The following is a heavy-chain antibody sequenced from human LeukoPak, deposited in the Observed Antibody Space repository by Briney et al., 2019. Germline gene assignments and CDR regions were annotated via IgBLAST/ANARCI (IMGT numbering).Heavy chain of an antibody. CDR1: GFSFSSYA. D-gene: IGHD2-2*01. J-gene: IGHJ4*02. Sequence: PGGSLRLPCAASGFSFSSYAMSWVRQAPGKGLEWVSVISGSGGSTYYADSVKGRFTISRDNSKNTVYLQMNSLRAEDTALYYCAKARISSISCYEYWGQGTLVTVSS. CDR2: ISGSGGST. CDR3: AKARISSISCYEY. V-gene: IGHV3-23*01.